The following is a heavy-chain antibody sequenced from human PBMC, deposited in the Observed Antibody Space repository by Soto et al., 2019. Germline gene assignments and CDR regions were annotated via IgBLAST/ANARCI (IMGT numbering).Heavy chain of an antibody. CDR2: INHSGST. CDR3: ASEQDCSSTSCYTFDY. D-gene: IGHD2-2*02. V-gene: IGHV4-34*01. J-gene: IGHJ4*02. CDR1: GGSFSGYY. Sequence: QVQLQQWGAGLLKPSETLSLTGAVYGGSFSGYYWSWIRQPPGKGLECIGEINHSGSTNYNPSLKSRVTISVDTSKNQFSLKLSSVTAADTAVYYCASEQDCSSTSCYTFDYWGQGTLVTVSS.